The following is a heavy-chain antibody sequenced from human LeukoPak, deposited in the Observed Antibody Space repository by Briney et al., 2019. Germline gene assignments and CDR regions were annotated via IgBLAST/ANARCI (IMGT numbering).Heavy chain of an antibody. Sequence: PGGSLRLSCAASGFTFSSYGMHWVRQAPGKGLEWVAGISYHGSDKYYADSVKGRFTISRDNSKNMLYLQMNSLRAEDTAVYYCAKDISGSPQIDYWGQGTLVTVSS. D-gene: IGHD1-26*01. CDR1: GFTFSSYG. J-gene: IGHJ4*02. CDR3: AKDISGSPQIDY. CDR2: ISYHGSDK. V-gene: IGHV3-30*18.